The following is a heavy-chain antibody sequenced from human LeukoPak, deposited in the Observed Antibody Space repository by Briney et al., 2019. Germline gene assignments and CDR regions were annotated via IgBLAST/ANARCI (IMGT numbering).Heavy chain of an antibody. CDR1: GYTFTNYY. CDR3: AREGNLRIAVAGTGYYFDY. CDR2: INPSGGST. Sequence: GASVKVSRKASGYTFTNYYMHWVRQAPGQGLEWMGIINPSGGSTTYGQKFQGRVTMTRDTSTSTVYMELSSLTSEDTAVYYCAREGNLRIAVAGTGYYFDYWGQGTLVTVSS. V-gene: IGHV1-46*01. J-gene: IGHJ4*02. D-gene: IGHD6-19*01.